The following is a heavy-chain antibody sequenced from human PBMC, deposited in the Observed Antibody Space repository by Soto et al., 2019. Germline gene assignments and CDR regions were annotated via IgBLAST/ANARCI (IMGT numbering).Heavy chain of an antibody. Sequence: SETLSLTCTVSGYSISSGSYWGWIRQPPGKGPEWIASIYHGGTTFYNPSLKSRVTVSVDTSNHQFSLKLRSVTAAGKAVYYWAKAQVMVGAGRTFVDGGDGTLVTVSS. D-gene: IGHD3-10*01. CDR3: AKAQVMVGAGRTFVD. CDR1: GYSISSGSY. V-gene: IGHV4-38-2*02. CDR2: IYHGGTT. J-gene: IGHJ4*01.